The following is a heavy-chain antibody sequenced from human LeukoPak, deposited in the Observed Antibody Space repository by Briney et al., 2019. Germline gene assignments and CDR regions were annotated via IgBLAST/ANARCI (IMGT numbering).Heavy chain of an antibody. D-gene: IGHD4-17*01. V-gene: IGHV3-15*05. CDR1: GFSFTNAW. CDR2: IKIKSDGGTT. J-gene: IGHJ3*01. Sequence: PGGSLRLSCAASGFSFTNAWMSWVRQAPGKGLEWVGLIKIKSDGGTTDYAAPVKGRFIISTDDSKNTLYLQMNSLKTEDTAVYYCTTDNNEYGDHVEDGAFDLWGQGTMVTVSS. CDR3: TTDNNEYGDHVEDGAFDL.